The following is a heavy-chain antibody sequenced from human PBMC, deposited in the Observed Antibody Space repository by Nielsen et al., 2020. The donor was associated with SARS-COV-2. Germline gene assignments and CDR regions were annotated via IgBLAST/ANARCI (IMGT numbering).Heavy chain of an antibody. CDR3: ARQPISSGWYSGWYYGMDV. J-gene: IGHJ6*02. D-gene: IGHD6-19*01. CDR2: IYYSGST. Sequence: SETLSLTCTVSGGSISSSSYYWGWIRQPPGKGLEWIGSIYYSGSTYYNPSLKSRVTISVDTSKNQFSLKLSSVTAADTAVYYCARQPISSGWYSGWYYGMDVWGQGTTVSLL. CDR1: GGSISSSSYY. V-gene: IGHV4-39*01.